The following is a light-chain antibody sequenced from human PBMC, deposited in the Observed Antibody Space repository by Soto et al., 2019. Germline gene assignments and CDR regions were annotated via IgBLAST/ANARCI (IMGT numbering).Light chain of an antibody. J-gene: IGLJ2*01. CDR1: SSNIGSRT. CDR2: NDN. V-gene: IGLV1-44*01. CDR3: AAWDDSLHVI. Sequence: QSVLTQPPSASATPGQRVTISCSGSSSNIGSRTVNWYQQLPGSAPKLLVYNDNQRPSGVPDRFSGSKSGTSASLAISGLQSEDEADYYCAAWDDSLHVIFGGGTSSPS.